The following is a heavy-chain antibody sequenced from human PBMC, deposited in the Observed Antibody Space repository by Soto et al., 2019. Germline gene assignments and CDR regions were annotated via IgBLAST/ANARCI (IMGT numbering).Heavy chain of an antibody. CDR3: VTESWYKFEY. CDR1: GLTISDFY. D-gene: IGHD1-20*01. J-gene: IGHJ4*02. V-gene: IGHV3-11*05. Sequence: QVQLVESGGGLVTPGGSLRLSCEVSGLTISDFYMSWIRQAPGKGLEWVSYTSHNGDSTNYADSVKGRFTISRDNAKNSLYLQMNSLRVEDTAVYFCVTESWYKFEYWGRGNMVTVSS. CDR2: TSHNGDST.